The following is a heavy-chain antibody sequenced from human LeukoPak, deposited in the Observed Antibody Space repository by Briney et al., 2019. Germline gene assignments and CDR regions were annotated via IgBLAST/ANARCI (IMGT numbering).Heavy chain of an antibody. D-gene: IGHD3-10*01. CDR2: IYYSGST. J-gene: IGHJ6*02. CDR1: GGSISSSSYY. Sequence: SETLSLTCTVSGGSISSSSYYWGWIRQPPGKGLEWIGSIYYSGSTYYNPSLKSRVTISVDTSKNQFSLKLSSVTAADTAVYYCARDRVTMVRGVHYGMDVWGQGTTVIVSS. CDR3: ARDRVTMVRGVHYGMDV. V-gene: IGHV4-39*07.